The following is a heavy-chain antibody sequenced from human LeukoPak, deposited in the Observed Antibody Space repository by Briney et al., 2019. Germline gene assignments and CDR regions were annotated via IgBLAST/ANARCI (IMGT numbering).Heavy chain of an antibody. D-gene: IGHD2-15*01. CDR3: ARDKSCSGGSCYWFDP. CDR1: GYIFTDYY. CDR2: INPNSGGT. V-gene: IGHV1/OR15-1*02. Sequence: ASVKVSCKASGYIFTDYYMHWVRQAPGQELGWMGRINPNSGGTNYAQKFQGRVTMTRDTSISTAYTELSRLRSDDTAVYYCARDKSCSGGSCYWFDPWGQGTLVTVSS. J-gene: IGHJ5*02.